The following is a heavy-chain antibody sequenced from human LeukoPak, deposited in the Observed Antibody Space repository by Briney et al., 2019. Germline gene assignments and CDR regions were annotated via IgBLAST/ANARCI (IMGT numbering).Heavy chain of an antibody. CDR2: INHSGST. J-gene: IGHJ6*02. CDR1: GGSFSGYY. CDR3: ARGRTTETTFYYYYHGMDV. Sequence: PSETLSLTCAVSGGSFSGYYWSWIRQPPGKGLEWIGEINHSGSTNYNPSLKSRVTISVDTSKNQFSLKLSSVTAADTAVYYCARGRTTETTFYYYYHGMDVWGQGTTVTVSS. D-gene: IGHD4-11*01. V-gene: IGHV4-34*01.